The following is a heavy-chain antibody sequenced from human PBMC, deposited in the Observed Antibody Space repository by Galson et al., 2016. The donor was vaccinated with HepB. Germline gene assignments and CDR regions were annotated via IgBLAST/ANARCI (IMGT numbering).Heavy chain of an antibody. D-gene: IGHD3/OR15-3a*01. CDR2: ISTYNGNT. J-gene: IGHJ5*02. V-gene: IGHV1-18*01. CDR3: ARADWYEIDL. CDR1: GYTFTSYG. Sequence: SVKVSCKASGYTFTSYGLSWVRQAPGQGLEWMGWISTYNGNTNYAQKLQGRVTMTTDTSTNTAYMELRSLRSDDTAVYYCARADWYEIDLWGQGTLVTVSS.